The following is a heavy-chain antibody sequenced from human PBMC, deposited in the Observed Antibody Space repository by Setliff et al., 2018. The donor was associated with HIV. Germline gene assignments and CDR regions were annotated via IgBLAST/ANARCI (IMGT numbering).Heavy chain of an antibody. J-gene: IGHJ4*02. CDR2: ISSSGSTI. D-gene: IGHD1-1*01. V-gene: IGHV3-48*03. CDR1: GFTFRSYE. Sequence: PGGSLRLSCAASGFTFRSYEMNRVRQAPGKGLEWVSYISSSGSTIFYADSVKGRFTISRDNAKNSLYLQMNSLRGEDTAVYYCARGRPTGYFDCWGQGTLVTVS. CDR3: ARGRPTGYFDC.